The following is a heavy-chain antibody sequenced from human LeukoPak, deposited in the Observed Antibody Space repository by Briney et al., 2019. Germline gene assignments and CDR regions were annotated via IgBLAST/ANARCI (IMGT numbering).Heavy chain of an antibody. V-gene: IGHV3-48*04. J-gene: IGHJ6*03. Sequence: PGGSLRLSCAASGFTFSVYSMNWVRQAPGKGLEWVSYISSSSSTIYYADSVKGRFTISRDNAKNSLYLQMNSLRAEGTAVYYCARQAIYNYYYYMDAWGKGTTVTVSS. CDR3: ARQAIYNYYYYMDA. CDR2: ISSSSSTI. CDR1: GFTFSVYS.